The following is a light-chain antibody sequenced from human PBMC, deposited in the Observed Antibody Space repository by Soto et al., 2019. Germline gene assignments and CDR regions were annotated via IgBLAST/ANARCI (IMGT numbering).Light chain of an antibody. CDR2: DAS. V-gene: IGKV3-20*01. Sequence: EIVLTQSPGTLSLSPGERATLSCRASQSVSSSYLAWYQQKPGQAPRLLIYDASSRATGIPDRFSGSGSGTDFTLTISRLEPEDFAVSFFQHYGSSPLFTFGPGTKVDIK. J-gene: IGKJ3*01. CDR3: QHYGSSPLFT. CDR1: QSVSSSY.